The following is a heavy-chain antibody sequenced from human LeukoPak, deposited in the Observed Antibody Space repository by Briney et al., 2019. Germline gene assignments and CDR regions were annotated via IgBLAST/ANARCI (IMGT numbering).Heavy chain of an antibody. CDR2: INPSDGTI. D-gene: IGHD3-10*01. V-gene: IGHV1-46*01. CDR3: ARVRPGPYNWFDP. CDR1: GYTFTNYY. Sequence: ASVKVSCKASGYTFTNYYMYWVRQAPRQGLEWMGVINPSDGTISYARKFQGRVTMTRDTSTTTVYMELSSLRSEDTAVYYCARVRPGPYNWFDPWGQGTLVTVSS. J-gene: IGHJ5*02.